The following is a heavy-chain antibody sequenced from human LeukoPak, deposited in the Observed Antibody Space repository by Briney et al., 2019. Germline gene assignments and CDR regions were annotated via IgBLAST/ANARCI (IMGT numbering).Heavy chain of an antibody. CDR2: INHSGST. Sequence: KPSETLSLTCAVYGGSFSGYYWSWIRLPPGKGLEWIGEINHSGSTNYNPSLKSRVTISVDTSKNQFSLKLSSVTAADTAVYYCARAWWGAKGPDYWGQGTLVTVSS. CDR3: ARAWWGAKGPDY. D-gene: IGHD2-8*02. V-gene: IGHV4-34*01. CDR1: GGSFSGYY. J-gene: IGHJ4*02.